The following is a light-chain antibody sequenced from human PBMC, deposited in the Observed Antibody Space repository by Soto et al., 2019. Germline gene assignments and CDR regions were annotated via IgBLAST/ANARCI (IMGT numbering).Light chain of an antibody. CDR1: SSNIGHKY. CDR3: AAWDARLNVV. CDR2: GND. V-gene: IGLV1-47*01. Sequence: QSVLTQPPSASGTPGQRVTLSCSGSSSNIGHKYVDWDQQVPGPAPKLLIYGNDQRPSGFPDRFSGSKSGTSASLAISGLRSEDDADYYCAAWDARLNVVFGGGTKLTVL. J-gene: IGLJ2*01.